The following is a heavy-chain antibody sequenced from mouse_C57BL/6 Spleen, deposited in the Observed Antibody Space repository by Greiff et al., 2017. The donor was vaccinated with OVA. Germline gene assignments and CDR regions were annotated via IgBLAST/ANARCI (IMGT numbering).Heavy chain of an antibody. V-gene: IGHV1-26*01. Sequence: EVQLQQSGPELVKPGASVKISCKASGYTFTDYYMNWVKQSHGKSLEWIGDINPNNGGTSYNQKFKGKATLTVDKSSSTAYMELRSLTSEDSAVYYCARGRGYGSTPAWFAYWGQGTLVTVSA. CDR3: ARGRGYGSTPAWFAY. CDR2: INPNNGGT. J-gene: IGHJ3*01. D-gene: IGHD1-1*01. CDR1: GYTFTDYY.